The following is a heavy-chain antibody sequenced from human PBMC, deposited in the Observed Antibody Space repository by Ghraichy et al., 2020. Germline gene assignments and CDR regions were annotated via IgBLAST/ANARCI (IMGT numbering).Heavy chain of an antibody. V-gene: IGHV3-23*01. J-gene: IGHJ4*02. CDR2: IISSGAST. Sequence: GSLRLSCAASGFTFSTYAMNWVRQAPGKGLEWVSTIISSGASTSYADSVKGRFTISRDNSNNILYLQMNSLRAEDAALYYCAKDKNYYSAYWGQGTLVTVSS. CDR3: AKDKNYYSAY. D-gene: IGHD3-10*01. CDR1: GFTFSTYA.